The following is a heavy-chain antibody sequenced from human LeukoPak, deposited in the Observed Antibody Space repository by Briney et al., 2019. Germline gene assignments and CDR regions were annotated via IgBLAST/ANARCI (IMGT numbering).Heavy chain of an antibody. CDR1: GYTFTNYY. V-gene: IGHV1-46*01. J-gene: IGHJ4*02. Sequence: ASVKVSCKASGYTFTNYYMQWVRQAPGQGPEWVGITNPSGGDTMYAKKFQGRVTRTRDMSTSTVYMELNSLRSEDRAVYYGARGRHILVVTDNFDYWGEGTLVTVSA. CDR3: ARGRHILVVTDNFDY. D-gene: IGHD2-21*02. CDR2: TNPSGGDT.